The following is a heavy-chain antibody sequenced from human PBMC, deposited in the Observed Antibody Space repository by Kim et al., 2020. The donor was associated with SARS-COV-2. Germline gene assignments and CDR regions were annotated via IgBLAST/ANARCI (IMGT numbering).Heavy chain of an antibody. J-gene: IGHJ5*02. D-gene: IGHD6-19*01. CDR3: ARDASSGWYRDWFDP. Sequence: PSRKSRVTMSVDTSKNQFSLKLSSVTAADTAVYYCARDASSGWYRDWFDPWGQGTLVTVSS. V-gene: IGHV4-4*07.